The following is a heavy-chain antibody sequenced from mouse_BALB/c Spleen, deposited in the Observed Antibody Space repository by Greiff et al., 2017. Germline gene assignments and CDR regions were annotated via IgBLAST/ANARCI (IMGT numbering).Heavy chain of an antibody. V-gene: IGHV14-4*02. J-gene: IGHJ3*01. CDR1: GFNIKDYY. D-gene: IGHD1-2*01. CDR3: NAYGPFAY. Sequence: VQLKESGAELVRSGASVKLSCTASGFNIKDYYMHWVKQRPEQGLEWIGWIDPENGDTEYAPKFQGKATMTADTSSNTAYLQLSSLTSEDTAVYYCNAYGPFAYWGQGTLVTVSA. CDR2: IDPENGDT.